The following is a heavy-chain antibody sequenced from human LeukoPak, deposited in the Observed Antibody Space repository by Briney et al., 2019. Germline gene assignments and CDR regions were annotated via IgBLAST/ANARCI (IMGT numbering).Heavy chain of an antibody. Sequence: SETLSLTCTVSGGSISSYYWSWIRQPPGKGLEWIGYIYYSGSTNYNPSLKSRVTISVDTSKNQFSLKLSSVTAADPAVYYCARQDYYYGMDVWGQGTTVTASS. CDR1: GGSISSYY. J-gene: IGHJ6*02. V-gene: IGHV4-59*08. CDR2: IYYSGST. CDR3: ARQDYYYGMDV.